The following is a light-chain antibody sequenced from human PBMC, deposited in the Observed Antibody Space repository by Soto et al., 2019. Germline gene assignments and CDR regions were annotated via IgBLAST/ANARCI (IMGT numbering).Light chain of an antibody. CDR3: SSYTGSNILV. J-gene: IGLJ3*02. Sequence: QSALTQPPSASGSPGQSVTISCTGTSSDVGGYNYVSWYQQHPGKVPKLMIYEVTKRASGVPDRFSCYKSGNTASLTVSGLQAEDEADYYCSSYTGSNILVFGGGTKLTVL. CDR2: EVT. CDR1: SSDVGGYNY. V-gene: IGLV2-8*01.